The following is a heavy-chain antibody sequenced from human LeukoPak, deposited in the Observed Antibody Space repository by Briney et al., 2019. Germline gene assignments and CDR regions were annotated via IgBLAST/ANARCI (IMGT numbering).Heavy chain of an antibody. V-gene: IGHV4-38-2*02. CDR2: IYHSGST. J-gene: IGHJ4*02. CDR1: GYSISSGYY. Sequence: PSETLSLTCTVSGYSISSGYYWGWIRQPPGKGPEWIGSIYHSGSTYYNPSLKSRVTISVDTSKNQFSLKLSSVTAADTAVYYCYYYDSSGPDYWGQGTLVTVSS. CDR3: YYYDSSGPDY. D-gene: IGHD3-22*01.